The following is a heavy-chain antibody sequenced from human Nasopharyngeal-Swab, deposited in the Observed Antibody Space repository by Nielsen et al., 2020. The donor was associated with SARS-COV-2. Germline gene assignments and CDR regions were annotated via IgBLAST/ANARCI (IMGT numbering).Heavy chain of an antibody. D-gene: IGHD5-12*01. Sequence: SETLSLTCTVSGYSISSGYYWGWIRQPPGKGLEWIGSIYYSGSTYYNPSLKSRVTISVDTSKNQFSLKLSSVTAADTAVYYCAIGYSGYDRGGGSYYYYYGMDVWGQGTTVTVSS. V-gene: IGHV4-38-2*02. CDR2: IYYSGST. CDR3: AIGYSGYDRGGGSYYYYYGMDV. J-gene: IGHJ6*02. CDR1: GYSISSGYY.